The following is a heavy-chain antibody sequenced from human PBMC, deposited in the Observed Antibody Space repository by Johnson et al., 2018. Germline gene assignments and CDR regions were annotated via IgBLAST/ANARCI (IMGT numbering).Heavy chain of an antibody. CDR1: GFTFSSYA. CDR2: ISGSGGSK. J-gene: IGHJ3*02. CDR3: AKPSSGHNAFDI. V-gene: IGHV3-23*04. Sequence: VQLVESGGGLVQPGGSLRLSCAASGFTFSSYAMSWVREAPGKGLAWVSAISGSGGSKYYADSVKGRFTISRDNSKNTLYLQMKSLRAEDTAVYYCAKPSSGHNAFDIWGQGTMVTVSS. D-gene: IGHD1-14*01.